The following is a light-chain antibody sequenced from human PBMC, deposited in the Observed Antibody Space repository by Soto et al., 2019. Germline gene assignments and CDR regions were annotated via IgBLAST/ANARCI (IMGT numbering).Light chain of an antibody. CDR1: QYISTNY. V-gene: IGKV3-20*01. J-gene: IGKJ1*01. CDR3: QQYGSSGT. CDR2: GAS. Sequence: EIVLTQSPGTLSLSPGERSTLSYRASQYISTNYVAWYQQIPGQAPRLLIYGASNRATGIPDRFSGSGSGTDFTLTISRLEPEDFAVYYCQQYGSSGTFGQGTKVDIK.